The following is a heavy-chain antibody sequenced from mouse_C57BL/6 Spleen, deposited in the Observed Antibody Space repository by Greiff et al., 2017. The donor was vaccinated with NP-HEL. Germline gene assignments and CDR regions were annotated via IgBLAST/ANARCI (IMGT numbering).Heavy chain of an antibody. D-gene: IGHD1-1*01. CDR1: GYSFTGYF. V-gene: IGHV1-20*01. Sequence: EVHLVESGPELVKPGDSVKISCKASGYSFTGYFMNWVMQSHGKSLEWIGRINPYNGDTFYNQKFKGKATLTVDKSSSTAHMELRSLTSEDSAVYYCARYGSSLGTWFAYWGQGTLVTVSA. CDR3: ARYGSSLGTWFAY. J-gene: IGHJ3*01. CDR2: INPYNGDT.